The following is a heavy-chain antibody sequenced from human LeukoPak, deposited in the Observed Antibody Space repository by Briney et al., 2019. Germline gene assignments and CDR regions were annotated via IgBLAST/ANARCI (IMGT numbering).Heavy chain of an antibody. J-gene: IGHJ4*02. V-gene: IGHV1-69*05. CDR1: GGTLSSYA. Sequence: SVKVSCKASGGTLSSYAISWVRQAPGQGLEWMGRIIPIFGTANYAQKFQGRVTITMDESTSTAYMELSSLRSEDTAVYYCARDVVITKSFDYWGQGTLVTVSS. CDR3: ARDVVITKSFDY. D-gene: IGHD3-22*01. CDR2: IIPIFGTA.